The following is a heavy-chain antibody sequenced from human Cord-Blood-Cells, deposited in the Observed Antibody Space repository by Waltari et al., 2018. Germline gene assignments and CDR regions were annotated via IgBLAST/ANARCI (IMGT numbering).Heavy chain of an antibody. Sequence: QVQLQESGPGLVKPSETLSLTCAVSGYSISSGYYWGWIRQPPGKGLGWVGSIYDRGRPASNPPLRGGVTISLDTSRDQFSLKLSSVTAADTAVYYCARDRKFQVTTSDWFDPWGQGTLVTVSS. J-gene: IGHJ5*02. V-gene: IGHV4-38-2*02. CDR1: GYSISSGYY. CDR2: IYDRGRP. CDR3: ARDRKFQVTTSDWFDP. D-gene: IGHD4-4*01.